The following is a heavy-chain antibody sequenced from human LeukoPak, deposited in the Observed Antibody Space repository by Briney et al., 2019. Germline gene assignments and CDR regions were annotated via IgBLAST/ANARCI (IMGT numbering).Heavy chain of an antibody. Sequence: PGGSLRLSCAASGFTFSSYWMSWVRQAPGKGLEWVAYIKQDGSEKYYVDSVKGRFTISRDNAKHSLYLQMNSLTAEEPAVNYWARGGGSSGYNVYWGQGTLVTVSS. J-gene: IGHJ4*02. D-gene: IGHD3-22*01. V-gene: IGHV3-7*01. CDR1: GFTFSSYW. CDR2: IKQDGSEK. CDR3: ARGGGSSGYNVY.